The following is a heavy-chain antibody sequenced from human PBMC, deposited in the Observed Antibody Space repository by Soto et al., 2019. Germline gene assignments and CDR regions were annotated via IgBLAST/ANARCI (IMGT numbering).Heavy chain of an antibody. Sequence: GGSLRLSCAASGFTFSSYAMSWVRQAPGKGLEWVSAISGSGGSTYYADSVKGRFTISRDNSKNTLYLQMNSLRAEDTAVYYCAKMVGGYCSGGSCLPGNYWGQGTLVTVSS. D-gene: IGHD2-15*01. J-gene: IGHJ4*02. V-gene: IGHV3-23*01. CDR3: AKMVGGYCSGGSCLPGNY. CDR1: GFTFSSYA. CDR2: ISGSGGST.